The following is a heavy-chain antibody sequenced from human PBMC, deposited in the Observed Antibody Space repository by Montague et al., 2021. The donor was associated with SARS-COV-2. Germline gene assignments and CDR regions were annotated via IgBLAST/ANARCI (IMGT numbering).Heavy chain of an antibody. D-gene: IGHD6-19*01. CDR3: ARDRGIAVAGILYYFDY. CDR2: IWYDGSNK. J-gene: IGHJ4*02. Sequence: SLRLSCAASGFTFTSYGMHWVRQAPGKGLEWVAVIWYDGSNKYYADSVKGRFTISRDNSKNTLYLQMNSLRAEDTAVYYCARDRGIAVAGILYYFDYWGQGTLVTVSS. V-gene: IGHV3-33*01. CDR1: GFTFTSYG.